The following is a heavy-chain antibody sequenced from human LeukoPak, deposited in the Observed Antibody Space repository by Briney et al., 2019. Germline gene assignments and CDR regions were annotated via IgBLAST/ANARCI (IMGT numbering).Heavy chain of an antibody. CDR2: NSWNSGNI. V-gene: IGHV3-9*01. Sequence: QAGGSLRLSCVASGFTFENYGMYWVRQAPGKGLEWVSGNSWNSGNIGYADSVKGRFTISRDNAKNSLYLQMNSLRAEDTAVYYCARVEGFLEWLLHKSSQRNWFDPWGQGTLVTVSS. CDR3: ARVEGFLEWLLHKSSQRNWFDP. J-gene: IGHJ5*02. CDR1: GFTFENYG. D-gene: IGHD3-3*01.